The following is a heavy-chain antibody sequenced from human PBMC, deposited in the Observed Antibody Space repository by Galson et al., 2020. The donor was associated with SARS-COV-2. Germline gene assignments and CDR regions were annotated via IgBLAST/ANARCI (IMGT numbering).Heavy chain of an antibody. J-gene: IGHJ6*02. CDR1: GGSISSSSNY. D-gene: IGHD3-3*01. CDR3: ARGRFWSGYPVLDGMDV. Sequence: SETLSLTCTVSGGSISSSSNYCGWIRQPPGKGLEWIGSIYYSGSTYYNPSLKSRVTISVDTSKNQFSLKLSSVTAADTAVYYCARGRFWSGYPVLDGMDVWGQGTTVTVSS. V-gene: IGHV4-39*07. CDR2: IYYSGST.